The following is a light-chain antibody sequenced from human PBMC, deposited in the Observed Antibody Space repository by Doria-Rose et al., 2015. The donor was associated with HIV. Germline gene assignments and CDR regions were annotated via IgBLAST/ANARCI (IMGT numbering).Light chain of an antibody. CDR1: RGSIASYY. Sequence: QPHSVSESPGKTVTISCIRSRGSIASYYVQWYQQRPGSSPTTVIYEDNQRPSGVPDRFSGSIDSSTNSASLTISGLQTEDEADYYCQSYDDNDPVVFGGGTKLTVL. J-gene: IGLJ2*01. CDR2: EDN. V-gene: IGLV6-57*01. CDR3: QSYDDNDPVV.